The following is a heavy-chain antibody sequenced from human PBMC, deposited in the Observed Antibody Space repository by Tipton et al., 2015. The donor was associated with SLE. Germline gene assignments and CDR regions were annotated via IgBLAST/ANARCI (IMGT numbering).Heavy chain of an antibody. CDR3: ARLDSGWLYFDY. Sequence: TLSLTCAVSGGSISSSNWWSWIRQPPGKGLEWIGEINHSGSTNHNPSLKSRVTISVDTSKNQFSLKLSSVTAADTAVYYCARLDSGWLYFDYWGQGTLVTVSS. CDR1: GGSISSSNW. J-gene: IGHJ4*02. V-gene: IGHV4-4*02. D-gene: IGHD6-19*01. CDR2: INHSGST.